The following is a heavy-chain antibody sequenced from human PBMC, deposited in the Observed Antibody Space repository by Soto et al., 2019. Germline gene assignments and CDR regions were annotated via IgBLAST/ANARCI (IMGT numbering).Heavy chain of an antibody. V-gene: IGHV6-1*01. Sequence: SQTLSLTYAISGDSVSSSSAAWNWIRQSPSRGLEWLGRTYYRSKWYNDYAVSVKSRITINPDTSKNQFSLQLNSVTPEDTAVYYCARDLGSSRQRNHYYMDVWGKGTTVTVSS. CDR2: TYYRSKWYN. D-gene: IGHD6-13*01. J-gene: IGHJ6*03. CDR1: GDSVSSSSAA. CDR3: ARDLGSSRQRNHYYMDV.